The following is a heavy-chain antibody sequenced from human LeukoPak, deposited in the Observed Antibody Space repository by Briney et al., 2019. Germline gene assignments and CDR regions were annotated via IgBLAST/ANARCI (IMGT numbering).Heavy chain of an antibody. V-gene: IGHV1-18*01. D-gene: IGHD1-26*01. CDR3: ARQRPGATFES. Sequence: GSVEVSCKASGYTFTSYGISWVRQAPGQGLEWMGWISAYNGNTNYAQKLQGRVTMTTDTSTSTAYMELRSLRSDDTAVYYCARQRPGATFESWGQGTLVTVSS. CDR1: GYTFTSYG. J-gene: IGHJ4*02. CDR2: ISAYNGNT.